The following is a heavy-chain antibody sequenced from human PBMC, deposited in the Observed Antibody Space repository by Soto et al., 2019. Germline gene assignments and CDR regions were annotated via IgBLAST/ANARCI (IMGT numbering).Heavy chain of an antibody. J-gene: IGHJ4*02. CDR2: ISYDGSKK. CDR1: EFTFSSYG. CDR3: AKDTYYHDTTGYYVLDY. V-gene: IGHV3-30*18. Sequence: QVQLVESGGGVVQPGRSLTLSCAASEFTFSSYGIHWVRQAPGKGLEWVAVISYDGSKKQYADSVKGRFTISRDNSKNTLHLQMNSLRAEDTAVYYCAKDTYYHDTTGYYVLDYWGQGTLVTVSS. D-gene: IGHD3-22*01.